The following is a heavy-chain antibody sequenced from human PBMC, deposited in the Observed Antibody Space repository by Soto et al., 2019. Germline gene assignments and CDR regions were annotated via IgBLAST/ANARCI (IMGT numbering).Heavy chain of an antibody. Sequence: QVQLQESGPGLVKPSETLSLTCTVSGGSISTYYWSWIRQPPGKGLEWIGYIYHSGSTNYNPSLWSRAIISVDTSKNQFSLKLSSVTSADTAVYYCARLPCTSCSHHRFDYWGRGTLVTVSS. J-gene: IGHJ4*02. D-gene: IGHD2-2*01. CDR1: GGSISTYY. V-gene: IGHV4-59*01. CDR3: ARLPCTSCSHHRFDY. CDR2: IYHSGST.